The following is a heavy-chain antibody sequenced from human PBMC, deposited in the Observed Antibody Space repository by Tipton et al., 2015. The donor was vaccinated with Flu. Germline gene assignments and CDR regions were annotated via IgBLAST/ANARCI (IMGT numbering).Heavy chain of an antibody. V-gene: IGHV4-59*08. CDR1: GDSIGYPYY. D-gene: IGHD6-13*01. CDR2: IYYTGST. CDR3: ARAGGSNSWYVY. Sequence: TLSLTCSVSGDSIGYPYYWGWIRQPPGKGLEWIGYIYYTGSTDYNPSLKSRVTISVDTSKNQFSLKLRSVSAADTAVYYCARAGGSNSWYVYWGQGTLVTVSS. J-gene: IGHJ4*02.